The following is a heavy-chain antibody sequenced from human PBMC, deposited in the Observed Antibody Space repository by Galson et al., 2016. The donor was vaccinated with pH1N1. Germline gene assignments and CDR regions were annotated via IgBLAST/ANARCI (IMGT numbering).Heavy chain of an antibody. Sequence: SLRLSCAASGLSLSTFWMTWVRQAPGKGLEWVANINQDGSVKYYVESVKGRFTISRDNAKNSLSLQMDSLRAEDTAVYYCARAIAQGGSYWGQGTLVTVSS. V-gene: IGHV3-7*01. J-gene: IGHJ4*02. CDR3: ARAIAQGGSY. CDR1: GLSLSTFW. CDR2: INQDGSVK. D-gene: IGHD2-15*01.